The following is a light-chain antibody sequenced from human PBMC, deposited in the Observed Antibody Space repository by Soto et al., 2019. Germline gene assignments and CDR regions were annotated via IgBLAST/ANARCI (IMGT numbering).Light chain of an antibody. V-gene: IGKV4-1*01. CDR2: WAS. CDR1: QSVLYSSNNKNY. CDR3: QQHYSTPLT. J-gene: IGKJ4*01. Sequence: DIVMTQSPDSLAVSLGERPTITCKSSQSVLYSSNNKNYLAWYQQKPGQPPKLLIHWASTRESGVPDRFSGKGSGTYFTLTISRLQAEYVAVYCCQQHYSTPLTFGGGTKVEIK.